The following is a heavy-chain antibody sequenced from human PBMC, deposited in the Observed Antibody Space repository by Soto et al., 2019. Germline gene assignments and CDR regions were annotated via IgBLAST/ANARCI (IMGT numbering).Heavy chain of an antibody. CDR1: RYSFTGNY. D-gene: IGHD6-6*01. CDR3: ARGEYIESQGFYTWSDP. Sequence: ASVKASCKDRRYSFTGNYMHWARQAHGQGLEGMGWINPNSGGTNYAQKFQGWVTMTRDTSISTAYMELSRLRSDDTAVYYCARGEYIESQGFYTWSDPWGQGTLVTVSS. J-gene: IGHJ5*02. V-gene: IGHV1-2*04. CDR2: INPNSGGT.